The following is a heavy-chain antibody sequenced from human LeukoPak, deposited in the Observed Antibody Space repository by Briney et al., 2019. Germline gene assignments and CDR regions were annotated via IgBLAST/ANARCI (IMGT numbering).Heavy chain of an antibody. CDR2: IKSKTDGGTT. V-gene: IGHV3-15*01. CDR3: TTGGHYFGD. D-gene: IGHD3-10*01. J-gene: IGHJ4*02. CDR1: GFTLTDAW. Sequence: GGSLTLSCTASGFTLTDAWMSWVRQAPGKGLEWIGRIKSKTDGGTTDYAAPVKGRFTVSRDESKNTLYLQVNSLKAGDSAVYYCTTGGHYFGDWGQGTLVTVSS.